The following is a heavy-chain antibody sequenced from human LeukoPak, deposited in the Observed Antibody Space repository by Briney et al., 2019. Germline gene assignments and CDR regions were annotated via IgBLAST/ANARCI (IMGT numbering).Heavy chain of an antibody. CDR1: GFTFSSYE. CDR3: ARVESWEHSGSSQDAFDI. J-gene: IGHJ3*02. CDR2: ISSDGSMI. D-gene: IGHD1-26*01. V-gene: IGHV3-48*03. Sequence: PGGSLRLSCAASGFTFSSYEMNWVRQAPGKGLEWISCISSDGSMIGYADSVKGRFTISRDNAKNSLYLQMNSLGAEDTAVYYCARVESWEHSGSSQDAFDIWGQGTMVTVSS.